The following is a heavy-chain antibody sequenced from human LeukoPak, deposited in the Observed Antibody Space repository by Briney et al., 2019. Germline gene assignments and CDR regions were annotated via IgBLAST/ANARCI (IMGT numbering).Heavy chain of an antibody. CDR3: ARELTTVTTFEYFQH. J-gene: IGHJ1*01. V-gene: IGHV1-2*02. D-gene: IGHD4-17*01. CDR2: INPNSGGT. CDR1: GYTFTGYY. Sequence: ASVKVSCKASGYTFTGYYMHWVRQAPGQGLEWMGWINPNSGGTNYAQKFQGRVTMTRGTSISTAYMELSRLRSDDTAVYYCARELTTVTTFEYFQHWGQGTLVTVSS.